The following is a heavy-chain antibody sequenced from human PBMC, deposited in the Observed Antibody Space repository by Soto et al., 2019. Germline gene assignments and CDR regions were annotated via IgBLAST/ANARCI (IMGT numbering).Heavy chain of an antibody. CDR1: GFTFSSVE. J-gene: IGHJ5*02. V-gene: IGHV3-48*03. D-gene: IGHD6-13*01. Sequence: EVQLVESGGGLVQPGGSLRVSCAVSGFTFSSVEMNWVRQAPGKGLDWVAYISRSGSTTHYADSVKGRFTISRDNTRNSLFLQMNSLRAEDTGFYYCAREAAAGTDYFDPWGQGTLVTVSS. CDR2: ISRSGSTT. CDR3: AREAAAGTDYFDP.